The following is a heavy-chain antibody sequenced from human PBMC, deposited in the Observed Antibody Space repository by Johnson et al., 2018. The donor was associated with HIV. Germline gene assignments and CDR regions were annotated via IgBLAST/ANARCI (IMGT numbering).Heavy chain of an antibody. CDR1: GFTFNNYP. V-gene: IGHV3-30*04. CDR3: AKLRSGSYAVDAFDI. D-gene: IGHD1-26*01. J-gene: IGHJ3*02. Sequence: QVQLVESGGGVVQPGRSLRLSCAVSGFTFNNYPMHWVRQAPGKGLEWVAVISYDGSNKYYADSVKGRFTISRDSSKNTLYLEMNSMRPEDMAVYYCAKLRSGSYAVDAFDIWGQGTMVTVSS. CDR2: ISYDGSNK.